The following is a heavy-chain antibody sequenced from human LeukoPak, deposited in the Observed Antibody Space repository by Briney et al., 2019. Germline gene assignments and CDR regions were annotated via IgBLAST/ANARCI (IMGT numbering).Heavy chain of an antibody. D-gene: IGHD7-27*01. J-gene: IGHJ4*02. Sequence: PSETLSLTCTVSGGSISSSSYYWGWIRQSPGKGLEWIGSIYHSGSTYYNPSLKSRVTISVDTSKNQFSLKLSSVTAADTAVYYCARGTGKFDYWGQGTLVTVSS. CDR2: IYHSGST. CDR3: ARGTGKFDY. V-gene: IGHV4-39*07. CDR1: GGSISSSSYY.